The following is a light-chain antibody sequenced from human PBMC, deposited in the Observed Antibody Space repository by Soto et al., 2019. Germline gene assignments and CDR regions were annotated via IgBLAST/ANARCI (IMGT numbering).Light chain of an antibody. Sequence: EIVLTQSPGTLSLSPGERATLSCRASQSVSNSYLAWYQQKPGQAPRLLIYAASRRATGIPDRFSGSGSGTDFTLTISRLEPEDFAVYYCQQYGSSPLTFGGGTKVEIK. CDR3: QQYGSSPLT. J-gene: IGKJ4*01. V-gene: IGKV3-20*01. CDR2: AAS. CDR1: QSVSNSY.